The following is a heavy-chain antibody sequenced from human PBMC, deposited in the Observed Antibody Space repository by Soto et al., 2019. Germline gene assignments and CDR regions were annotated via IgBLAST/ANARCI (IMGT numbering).Heavy chain of an antibody. V-gene: IGHV3-66*01. CDR2: FYSGGST. J-gene: IGHJ6*02. CDR1: GFTVSSNY. CDR3: ARDMARAMDV. Sequence: GGSLRLSCAASGFTVSSNYMSWVRQAPGKGLEWVSVFYSGGSTYYADSLKGRFTIPRDNAKNTLYLQMNSLRAEDTAVYYSARDMARAMDVWGQGTTVTVSS. D-gene: IGHD3-10*01.